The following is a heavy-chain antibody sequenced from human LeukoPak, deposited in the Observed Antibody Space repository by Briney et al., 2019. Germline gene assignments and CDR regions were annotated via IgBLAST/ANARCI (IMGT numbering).Heavy chain of an antibody. CDR1: GFTFSSYG. V-gene: IGHV3-33*01. D-gene: IGHD6-19*01. CDR3: AREGGWYGIDY. CDR2: IWYDGSNK. J-gene: IGHJ4*02. Sequence: GRSLRLSCAASGFTFSSYGMHWVRQAPGKGLEWVAVIWYDGSNKYYADSVKGRFTISRDNSKNTLYLQMNSLRAEDTAVYYCAREGGWYGIDYWGQGTLVTVSS.